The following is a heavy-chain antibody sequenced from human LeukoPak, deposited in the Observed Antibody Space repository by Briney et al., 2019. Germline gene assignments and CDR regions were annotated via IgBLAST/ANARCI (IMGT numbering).Heavy chain of an antibody. CDR1: GFTFSNYW. CDR3: ATVRIVVVPAARALDY. V-gene: IGHV3-7*01. CDR2: IKQDGSEK. Sequence: GGSLRLSCAVSGFTFSNYWMSWVRQAPGKGLEWVANIKQDGSEKYYVDPVKGRFTISRDNAKKSVYLQMNSLRAEDTAVYYCATVRIVVVPAARALDYWGQGTLVTVSS. J-gene: IGHJ4*02. D-gene: IGHD2-2*01.